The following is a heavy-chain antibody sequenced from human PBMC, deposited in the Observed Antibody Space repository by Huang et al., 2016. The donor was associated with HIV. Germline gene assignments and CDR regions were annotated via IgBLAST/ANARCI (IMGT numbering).Heavy chain of an antibody. Sequence: QVRLQESGPGLVKPSQTLSLTCTVSGGSIDRGSDYWTWIRQPAGKGLEWIGSFYPTGTTDYNSSLKNRVTISIDTSKNQFSLKLNSVTAADTALYYCARENRGSWVGGYFDYWGQGILVTVSS. D-gene: IGHD3-10*01. CDR2: FYPTGTT. V-gene: IGHV4-61*09. CDR3: ARENRGSWVGGYFDY. J-gene: IGHJ4*02. CDR1: GGSIDRGSDY.